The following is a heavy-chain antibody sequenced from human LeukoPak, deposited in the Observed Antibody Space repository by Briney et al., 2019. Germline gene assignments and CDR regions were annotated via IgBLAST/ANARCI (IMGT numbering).Heavy chain of an antibody. J-gene: IGHJ6*03. CDR3: ARARAGYYGSGSYSSNYYYYYYMDV. Sequence: GSLRLSCAASGFTFDDYAMHWIRQPPGKGLEWIGYIYYSGSTNYNPSLKSRVTISVDTSKNQFSLKLSSVTAADTAVYYCARARAGYYGSGSYSSNYYYYYYMDVWGKGTTVTISS. V-gene: IGHV4-59*01. CDR1: GFTFDDYA. D-gene: IGHD3-10*01. CDR2: IYYSGST.